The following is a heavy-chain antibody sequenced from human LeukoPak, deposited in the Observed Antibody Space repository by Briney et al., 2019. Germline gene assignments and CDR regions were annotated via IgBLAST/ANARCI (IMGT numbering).Heavy chain of an antibody. CDR1: GGSFSGYY. J-gene: IGHJ4*02. Sequence: PSETLSLTCAVYGGSFSGYYWSWIRQPPGKGLEWMGEINHSGSTNYNPSLKSRVTISVDTSKNQFALKLSSVTAADTALYYCARVVVVVPAAIKGYAYYFGYWGQGTLVTVSS. CDR3: ARVVVVVPAAIKGYAYYFGY. D-gene: IGHD2-2*01. CDR2: INHSGST. V-gene: IGHV4-34*01.